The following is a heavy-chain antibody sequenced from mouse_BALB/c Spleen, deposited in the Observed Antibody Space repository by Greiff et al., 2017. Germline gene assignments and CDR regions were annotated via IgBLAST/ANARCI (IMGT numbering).Heavy chain of an antibody. V-gene: IGHV5-17*02. CDR3: ARGFMITTRDYYAMDY. CDR1: GFTFSSFG. J-gene: IGHJ4*01. CDR2: ISSGSSTI. Sequence: EVQLVESGGGLVQPGGSRKLSCAASGFTFSSFGMHWVRQAPEKGLEWVAYISSGSSTIYYADTVKGRFTISRDNPKNTLFLQMTSLRSEDTAMYYCARGFMITTRDYYAMDYWGQGTSVTVSS. D-gene: IGHD2-4*01.